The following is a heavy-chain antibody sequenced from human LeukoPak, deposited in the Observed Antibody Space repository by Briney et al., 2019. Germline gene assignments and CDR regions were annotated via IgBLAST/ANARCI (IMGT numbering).Heavy chain of an antibody. CDR3: ARHRKPPPPSYYDFWSGQVGDAFDI. V-gene: IGHV4-61*05. Sequence: KSSETLSLTCTVSGGSISTSNYYWGWIRQPPGKGLEWIGYIYYSGSTNYNPSLKSRVTISVDTSKNQFSLKLSSVTAADTAVYYCARHRKPPPPSYYDFWSGQVGDAFDIWGQGTMVTVSS. D-gene: IGHD3-3*01. CDR2: IYYSGST. CDR1: GGSISTSNYY. J-gene: IGHJ3*02.